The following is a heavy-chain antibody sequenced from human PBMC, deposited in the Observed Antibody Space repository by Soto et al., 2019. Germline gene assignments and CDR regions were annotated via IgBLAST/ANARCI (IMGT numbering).Heavy chain of an antibody. J-gene: IGHJ4*02. V-gene: IGHV4-4*02. CDR1: GGSISSDNW. D-gene: IGHD6-13*01. CDR2: IYHSGST. CDR3: ARGVLIASAGGFDY. Sequence: SETLSLTCAVSGGSISSDNWWSWVRQPPGKGLEWIGQIYHSGSTIYNPSLQSRVTVSVDKSSNKFSLTVNSVTAADTAVYYCARGVLIASAGGFDYWGQGTLVTVSS.